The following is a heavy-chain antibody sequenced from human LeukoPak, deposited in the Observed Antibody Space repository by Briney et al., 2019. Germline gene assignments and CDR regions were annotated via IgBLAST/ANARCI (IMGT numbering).Heavy chain of an antibody. Sequence: ASVKVSCKASGYTFTSYAISWVRQAPGQGLEWMGWISADNGNTDYAQGFQGRVTMTTDTSTSTAYMELRSLRPEDAAVYYCAKAPVTTCRGAYCYPFDYWGQGTLVTVSS. CDR2: ISADNGNT. CDR3: AKAPVTTCRGAYCYPFDY. D-gene: IGHD2-21*01. J-gene: IGHJ4*02. CDR1: GYTFTSYA. V-gene: IGHV1-18*01.